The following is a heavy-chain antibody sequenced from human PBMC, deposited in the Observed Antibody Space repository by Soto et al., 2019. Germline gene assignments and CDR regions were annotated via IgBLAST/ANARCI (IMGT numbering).Heavy chain of an antibody. CDR1: GFTFSSYS. CDR2: ISSSSSYI. J-gene: IGHJ4*02. CDR3: ARDSRVVPAAIVYFDY. Sequence: EVQLVESGGGLVKPGGSLRLSCAASGFTFSSYSMNWVRQAPGKGLEWVSSISSSSSYIYYADSVKGRFTISRDNVKNSLYLQMNSLRSEDTAVYYCARDSRVVPAAIVYFDYWGQGTLVTVSS. V-gene: IGHV3-21*01. D-gene: IGHD2-2*01.